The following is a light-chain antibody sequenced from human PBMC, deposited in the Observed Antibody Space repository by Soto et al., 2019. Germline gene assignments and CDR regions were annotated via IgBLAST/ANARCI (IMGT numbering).Light chain of an antibody. V-gene: IGKV1-39*01. CDR3: QQSYSTPYT. CDR2: AAS. Sequence: DIQMTQSPSSLSASVGDRVTITCRASQSISSYLNWYQQKPGKAPKLLIYAASSLQSGVPSSFSGGGSGTDFTRTISSLQPEDFATYYCQQSYSTPYTFGQGTKLAIK. J-gene: IGKJ2*01. CDR1: QSISSY.